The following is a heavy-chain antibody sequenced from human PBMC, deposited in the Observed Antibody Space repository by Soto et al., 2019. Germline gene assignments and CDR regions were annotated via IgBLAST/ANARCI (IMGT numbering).Heavy chain of an antibody. V-gene: IGHV5-51*01. J-gene: IGHJ3*02. CDR3: ATSGYYYDSSGYYMAFDI. D-gene: IGHD3-22*01. CDR2: IYPGDSDT. Sequence: GESLKISCKGSGYSFNSYWIGWVRQMPGRGLEWMGIIYPGDSDTRYSPSFQGQVTISADKSISTAYLQWSSLKASDTAMYYCATSGYYYDSSGYYMAFDIWGQGTMVTVSS. CDR1: GYSFNSYW.